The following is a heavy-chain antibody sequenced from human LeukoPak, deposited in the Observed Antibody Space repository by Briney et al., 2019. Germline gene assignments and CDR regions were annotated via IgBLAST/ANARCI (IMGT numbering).Heavy chain of an antibody. V-gene: IGHV4-4*07. CDR2: ILTSGRT. D-gene: IGHD4-23*01. J-gene: IGHJ4*02. CDR3: AREFSYGSNGRGFDY. CDR1: SGSISSYY. Sequence: SETLSLTCTVSSGSISSYYWSWIRQPAGKGLEWIGRILTSGRTNSNPLLQSRVTMSVDTSKNQFSLKLHSITAADTAVYYCAREFSYGSNGRGFDYWGQGTLVTVSS.